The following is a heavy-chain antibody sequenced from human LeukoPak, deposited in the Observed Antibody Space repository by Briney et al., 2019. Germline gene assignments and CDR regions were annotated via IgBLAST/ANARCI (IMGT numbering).Heavy chain of an antibody. J-gene: IGHJ4*02. V-gene: IGHV4-59*01. CDR1: GGSISSYC. CDR2: IYYGGST. D-gene: IGHD6-19*01. CDR3: ARGGRQQWLDGGGFDY. Sequence: SETLSLTCTVSGGSISSYCGSWVRQPPGKGLEWVGYIYYGGSTNYNPSLEKRVIISVDTSNNQFALKLRSMPAGDTAVYYCARGGRQQWLDGGGFDYWGQGTLVTVSA.